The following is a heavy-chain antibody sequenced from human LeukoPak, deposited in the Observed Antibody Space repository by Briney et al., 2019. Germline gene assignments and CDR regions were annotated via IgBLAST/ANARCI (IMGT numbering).Heavy chain of an antibody. D-gene: IGHD3-3*02. CDR1: GGSFSGYY. CDR2: IYTSGST. V-gene: IGHV4-59*10. CDR3: ARGDIFGVVANWFDP. Sequence: SETLSLTCAVYGGSFSGYYWSWIRQPAGKGLEWIGRIYTSGSTNYNPSLKSRATMSVDTSKNQFSLKLSSVTAADTAVYYCARGDIFGVVANWFDPWGQGTLVTVSS. J-gene: IGHJ5*02.